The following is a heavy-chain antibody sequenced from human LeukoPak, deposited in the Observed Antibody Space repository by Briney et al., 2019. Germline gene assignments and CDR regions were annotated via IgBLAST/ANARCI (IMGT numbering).Heavy chain of an antibody. Sequence: PGGSLRLSCAASGFSLSDAWMSWVRQAPGKGLECVGRMKPRGTTEDGAPMNDRFIVSRDDSKNTLYLQMNSLKAEDTGLYCCSQLSRGYWGQGAQVTVSS. V-gene: IGHV3-15*01. J-gene: IGHJ4*02. D-gene: IGHD2-15*01. CDR2: MKPRGTT. CDR1: GFSLSDAW. CDR3: SQLSRGY.